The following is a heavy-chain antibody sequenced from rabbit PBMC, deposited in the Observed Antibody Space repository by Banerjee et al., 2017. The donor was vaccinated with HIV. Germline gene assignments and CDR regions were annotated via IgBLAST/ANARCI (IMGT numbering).Heavy chain of an antibody. CDR1: GIDFSSYYR. CDR2: IYTSSGST. CDR3: VRDHSYDDYGGFYYFNL. D-gene: IGHD2-1*01. J-gene: IGHJ4*01. Sequence: QQQLEESGGGLVKPGGTLTLTCKASGIDFSSYYRMCWVRQAPGRGLELIACIYTSSGSTWYASWAKGRFTISRSTSLNTVDLKMTSLTAADTATYFCVRDHSYDDYGGFYYFNLWGPGALVTVS. V-gene: IGHV1S43*01.